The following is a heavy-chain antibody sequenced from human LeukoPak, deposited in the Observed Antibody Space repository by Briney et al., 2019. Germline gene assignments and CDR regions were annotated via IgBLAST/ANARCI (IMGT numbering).Heavy chain of an antibody. D-gene: IGHD3-10*01. J-gene: IGHJ6*03. CDR2: IYYSGST. CDR3: ARATGPGYYGSGSYLSRSYYYYYYYMDV. CDR1: GGSISSSSYY. Sequence: SETLSLTCTVSGGSISSSSYYWGWIRQPPGRGLEWIGSIYYSGSTYYNPSLKSRVTISVDTSKNQFSLKLSSVTAADTAVYYCARATGPGYYGSGSYLSRSYYYYYYYMDVWGKGTTVTVSS. V-gene: IGHV4-39*07.